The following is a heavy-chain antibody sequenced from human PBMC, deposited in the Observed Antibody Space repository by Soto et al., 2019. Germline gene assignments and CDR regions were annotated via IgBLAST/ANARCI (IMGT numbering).Heavy chain of an antibody. Sequence: QLLESGVGLVQPGGSLRLSGAASGFTFNNYGMSWVREAPGKGLEWIGAITGAGGSTYNADSVKGRFSISRDNSKKTVYLQLDSLRVEDTAVYYCAKGHSDSFGNYDYFGMVVWGQGTTVTVSS. CDR2: ITGAGGST. V-gene: IGHV3-23*01. CDR1: GFTFNNYG. CDR3: AKGHSDSFGNYDYFGMVV. D-gene: IGHD4-4*01. J-gene: IGHJ6*02.